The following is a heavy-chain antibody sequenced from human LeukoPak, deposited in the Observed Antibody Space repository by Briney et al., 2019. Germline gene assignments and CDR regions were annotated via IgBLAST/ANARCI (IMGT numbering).Heavy chain of an antibody. V-gene: IGHV1-18*01. J-gene: IGHJ4*02. CDR1: GYTFTSYG. Sequence: ASVKVSCKASGYTFTSYGISWVRQAPGQGLEWMGWISAYNGNTNYAQKLQGRVTMTTDTSTSTAYMELSRLRSDDTAVYYCARGYYDSSGYYSSSAAYWGQGTLVTVSS. CDR2: ISAYNGNT. D-gene: IGHD3-22*01. CDR3: ARGYYDSSGYYSSSAAY.